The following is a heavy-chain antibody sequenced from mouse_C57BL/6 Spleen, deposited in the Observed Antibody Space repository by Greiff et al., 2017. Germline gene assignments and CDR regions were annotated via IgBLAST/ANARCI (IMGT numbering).Heavy chain of an antibody. J-gene: IGHJ4*01. CDR1: GYAFSSYW. CDR3: ARWVTTVVAKDYYAMDY. Sequence: QVQLQQSGAELVKPGASVKISCKASGYAFSSYWMNWVKQRPGKGLEWIGQIYPGDGDTNYNGKFKGKATLTADKSSSTAYMQLSSLTSEDSAVYFCARWVTTVVAKDYYAMDYWGPAASVPVSS. CDR2: IYPGDGDT. D-gene: IGHD1-1*01. V-gene: IGHV1-80*01.